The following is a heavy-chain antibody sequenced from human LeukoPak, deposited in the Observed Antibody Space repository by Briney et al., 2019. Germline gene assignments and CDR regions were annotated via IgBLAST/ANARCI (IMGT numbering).Heavy chain of an antibody. CDR1: GFTFSNYW. CDR2: IKTDGSEK. V-gene: IGHV3-7*01. Sequence: GSLRLSCAASGFTFSNYWMSWVRQAPGKGLEWVANIKTDGSEKYYVDSMKGRFTISRDNAKTSLYLQMNSLRAEDTAVYYCARYDFWSGYFFDYWGQGTLVTVSS. J-gene: IGHJ4*02. D-gene: IGHD3-3*01. CDR3: ARYDFWSGYFFDY.